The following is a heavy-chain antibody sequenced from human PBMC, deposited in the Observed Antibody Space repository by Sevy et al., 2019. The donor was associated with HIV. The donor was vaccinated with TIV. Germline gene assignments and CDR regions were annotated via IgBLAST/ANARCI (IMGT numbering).Heavy chain of an antibody. D-gene: IGHD2-2*01. Sequence: GGSLRLSCAASGFAFSSHAMHWVRQAPGKRLEWMATISYEGTETFYAASVEGRVTISIDNSKNMLSLQINSLRPEDTAVYYCARDGGFGIKWYPLYSGHGTMVTVSS. CDR1: GFAFSSHA. V-gene: IGHV3-30-3*01. CDR2: ISYEGTET. CDR3: ARDGGFGIKWYPLY. J-gene: IGHJ4*01.